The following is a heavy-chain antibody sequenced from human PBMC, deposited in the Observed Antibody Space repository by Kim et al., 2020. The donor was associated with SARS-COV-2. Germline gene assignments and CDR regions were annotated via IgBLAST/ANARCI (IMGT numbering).Heavy chain of an antibody. CDR3: ARDSRFTYYYDSSGYGDAFDI. CDR2: IWYDGSNK. Sequence: GGSLRLSCAASGFTFSSYGMHWVRQAPGKGLEWVAVIWYDGSNKYYADSVKGRFTISRDNSKNTLYLQMNSLRAEDTAVYYCARDSRFTYYYDSSGYGDAFDIWGQGTMVTVSS. CDR1: GFTFSSYG. V-gene: IGHV3-33*01. J-gene: IGHJ3*02. D-gene: IGHD3-22*01.